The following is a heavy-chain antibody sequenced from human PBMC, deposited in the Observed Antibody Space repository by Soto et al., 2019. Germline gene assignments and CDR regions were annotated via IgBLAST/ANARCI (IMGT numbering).Heavy chain of an antibody. V-gene: IGHV5-51*01. CDR2: IYPGDSDT. CDR3: ARFGRREELGWFDS. D-gene: IGHD3-10*01. J-gene: IGHJ5*01. CDR1: GYSFIDYW. Sequence: PGESLKISCKGSGYSFIDYWIGWVRQVPGKGLEWMGVIYPGDSDTRYSPSFQGHVTISADKSISTAYLQWSSLKASDTAMYYCARFGRREELGWFDSWGQGTLVTVSS.